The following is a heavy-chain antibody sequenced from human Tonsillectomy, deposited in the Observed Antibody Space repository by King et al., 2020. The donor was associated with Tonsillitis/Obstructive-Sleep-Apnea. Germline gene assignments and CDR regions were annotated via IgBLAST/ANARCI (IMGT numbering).Heavy chain of an antibody. CDR3: ARHVGLNYFDY. J-gene: IGHJ4*02. D-gene: IGHD1-26*01. CDR1: GGSISSYY. Sequence: VQLQESGPGLVKPSETLSLTCTVSGGSISSYYWSWIRQPPGKGLEWIGYIYHSGTANYNPSLKSRVTISIDTSRNQFSLNLRSVTAADTAVYYCARHVGLNYFDYWGQGILVTGSS. V-gene: IGHV4-59*08. CDR2: IYHSGTA.